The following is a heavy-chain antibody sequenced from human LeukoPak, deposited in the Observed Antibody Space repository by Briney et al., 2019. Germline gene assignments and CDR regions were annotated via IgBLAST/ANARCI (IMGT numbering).Heavy chain of an antibody. V-gene: IGHV3-7*01. Sequence: GGTLRLSCAASGFTFSSYGMSWVRQAPGKGLEWVANIKQDGSEKYYVDSVKGRFTISRDNAKNSLYLQMNSLRAEDTAVYYCAREYYDFWSGYPLDYWGQGTLVTVSS. J-gene: IGHJ4*02. D-gene: IGHD3-3*01. CDR3: AREYYDFWSGYPLDY. CDR1: GFTFSSYG. CDR2: IKQDGSEK.